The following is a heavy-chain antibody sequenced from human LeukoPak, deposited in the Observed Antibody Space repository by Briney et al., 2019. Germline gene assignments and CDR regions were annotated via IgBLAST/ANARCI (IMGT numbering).Heavy chain of an antibody. J-gene: IGHJ6*02. D-gene: IGHD3-10*01. CDR1: GLTFSGYR. Sequence: SGGSLRLSCAASGLTFSGYRMSWVRHAPGKGLEWVANIKQNGSEKYYVDSVKGLFTISRDNAKNSLYLQMNSLRAEDTAVYYCARDFNILLWFGESTYGMDVWGQGTTVTVSS. CDR3: ARDFNILLWFGESTYGMDV. V-gene: IGHV3-7*01. CDR2: IKQNGSEK.